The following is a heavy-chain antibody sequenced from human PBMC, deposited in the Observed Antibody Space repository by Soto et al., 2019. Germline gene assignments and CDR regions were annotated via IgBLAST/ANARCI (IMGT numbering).Heavy chain of an antibody. CDR2: IKQDGSEK. Sequence: GSLRLSCAASGFTFSSYWMSWVRQAPGKGLEWVANIKQDGSEKYYVDSVKGRFTISRDNAKNSLYLQMNSLRAEDTAVYYCAREWIQLWYYFDYWGQGTLVTVSS. CDR1: GFTFSSYW. V-gene: IGHV3-7*01. J-gene: IGHJ4*02. CDR3: AREWIQLWYYFDY. D-gene: IGHD5-18*01.